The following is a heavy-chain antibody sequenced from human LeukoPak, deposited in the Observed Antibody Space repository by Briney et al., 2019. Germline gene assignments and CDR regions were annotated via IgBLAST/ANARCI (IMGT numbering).Heavy chain of an antibody. CDR3: ARTRRGYCSSTSCPYYLDY. Sequence: SETLPLTCTVSGGSISSGGYYWSWIRQHPGTGLEWIGYIYYSGSTYYNPSLKSRVTISVDTSKNQFSLKLSSMTAADTAVYYCARTRRGYCSSTSCPYYLDYWGQGTLVTVSS. D-gene: IGHD2-2*01. J-gene: IGHJ4*02. CDR1: GGSISSGGYY. V-gene: IGHV4-31*03. CDR2: IYYSGST.